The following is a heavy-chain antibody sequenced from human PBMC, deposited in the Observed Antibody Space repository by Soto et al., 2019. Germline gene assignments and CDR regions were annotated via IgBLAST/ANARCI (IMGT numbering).Heavy chain of an antibody. V-gene: IGHV3-30-3*01. CDR2: ISYDGSNK. D-gene: IGHD3-16*02. CDR1: GFTFSSYA. J-gene: IGHJ4*02. Sequence: QVQLVESGGGVVQPGRSLRLSCAASGFTFSSYAMHWVRQAPGKGLEWVAVISYDGSNKYYADSVKGRFTISRDNSKNTLYLQMNSLRAEGTAVYYCARERLGELSHDYWGQGTLVTVSS. CDR3: ARERLGELSHDY.